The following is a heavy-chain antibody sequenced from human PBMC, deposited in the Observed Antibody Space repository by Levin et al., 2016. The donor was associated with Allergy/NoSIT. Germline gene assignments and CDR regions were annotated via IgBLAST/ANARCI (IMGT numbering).Heavy chain of an antibody. J-gene: IGHJ4*02. V-gene: IGHV3-23*01. Sequence: GESLKISCAASGFTFSSYAMSWVRQAPGKGLEWVSAISGSGGSTYYADSVKGRFTISRDNSKNTLYLQMNSLRAEDTAVYYCAKGEVIVVVPAAMGRVVYWGQGTLVTVSS. D-gene: IGHD2-2*01. CDR2: ISGSGGST. CDR1: GFTFSSYA. CDR3: AKGEVIVVVPAAMGRVVY.